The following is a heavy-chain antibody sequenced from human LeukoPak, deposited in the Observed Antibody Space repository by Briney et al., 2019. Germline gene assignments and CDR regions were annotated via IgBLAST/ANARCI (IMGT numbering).Heavy chain of an antibody. D-gene: IGHD6-13*01. CDR3: ARHSSTWYALDY. CDR1: GGSISSRSYY. CDR2: LFDSGNT. Sequence: SETLSLTCIVSGGSISSRSYYWDWIRQPPGKGLEWIGNLFDSGNTNYNPSLKSRVTMSVDTSKNQFSLKLSSVTAADTAVYYCARHSSTWYALDYWGQGTLVTVSS. J-gene: IGHJ4*02. V-gene: IGHV4-39*07.